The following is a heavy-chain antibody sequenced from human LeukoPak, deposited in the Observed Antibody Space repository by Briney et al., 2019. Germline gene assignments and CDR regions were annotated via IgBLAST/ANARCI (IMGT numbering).Heavy chain of an antibody. Sequence: SETLSLTCAVYGGSFSGYYWSWIRQPPGKGLEGIGEINHSGSTNYNPSLTSRVTISVDTSKNQFSLKLSSVTAADTAVYYCARGHIVVVPAAMSVRNWFDPWGQGTLVTVSS. CDR1: GGSFSGYY. CDR2: INHSGST. CDR3: ARGHIVVVPAAMSVRNWFDP. J-gene: IGHJ5*02. D-gene: IGHD2-2*01. V-gene: IGHV4-34*01.